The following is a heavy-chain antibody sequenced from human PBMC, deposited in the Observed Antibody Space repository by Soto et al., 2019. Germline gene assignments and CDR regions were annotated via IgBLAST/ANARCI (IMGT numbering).Heavy chain of an antibody. D-gene: IGHD5-12*01. CDR1: GFTFSSYA. CDR2: ISGSGGST. Sequence: HPGGSLRLSCAASGFTFSSYAMSWVRQAPGKGLEWVSAISGSGGSTYYADSVKGRFTISRDNSKNTLYLQMNSLRAGDTAVYYCAKEQWGDGYNFGFDYWGQGTLVTVSS. V-gene: IGHV3-23*01. CDR3: AKEQWGDGYNFGFDY. J-gene: IGHJ4*02.